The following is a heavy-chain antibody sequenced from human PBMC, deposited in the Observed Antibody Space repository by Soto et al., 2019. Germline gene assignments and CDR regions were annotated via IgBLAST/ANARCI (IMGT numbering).Heavy chain of an antibody. D-gene: IGHD2-15*01. CDR3: ARDTGTDPPVGGYCSGGSCYHYYYGMDV. Sequence: ASVKVSCKASGGTFSSYAISWVRQAPGQGLEWMGGIIPIFGTANYAQKFQGRVTITADESTSTAYMELSSLRSEDTAVYYCARDTGTDPPVGGYCSGGSCYHYYYGMDVWGQGTTVTVSS. CDR2: IIPIFGTA. J-gene: IGHJ6*02. CDR1: GGTFSSYA. V-gene: IGHV1-69*13.